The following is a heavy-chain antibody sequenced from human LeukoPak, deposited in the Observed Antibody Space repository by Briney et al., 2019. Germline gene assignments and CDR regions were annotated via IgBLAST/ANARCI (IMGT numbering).Heavy chain of an antibody. V-gene: IGHV1-69*04. D-gene: IGHD3-22*01. CDR2: IIPILGIA. CDR1: GGTFSSYA. CDR3: AREMSYDSSGYYDSYYFDY. J-gene: IGHJ4*02. Sequence: SVKVSCKASGGTFSSYAISWVRQAPGQGLEWMGRIIPILGIANYAQKFQGRVTITADKSTSTAYMELSSLRSEDTAVYYCAREMSYDSSGYYDSYYFDYWGQGTLVIVSS.